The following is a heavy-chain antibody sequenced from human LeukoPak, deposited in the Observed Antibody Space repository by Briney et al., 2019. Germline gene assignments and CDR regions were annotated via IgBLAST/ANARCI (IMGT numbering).Heavy chain of an antibody. V-gene: IGHV3-23*01. CDR2: INGGGDTT. CDR3: VRQVGEGLVEAFDI. Sequence: GGSLRLSCAASGFTFSSYAMSWVRQTPGNGLEWVSAINGGGDTTYYADPVKGRFTISRDNAKNSLYLQMNNLRAEDTAVYSCVRQVGEGLVEAFDIWGQGRMVTVSS. CDR1: GFTFSSYA. D-gene: IGHD2-8*02. J-gene: IGHJ3*02.